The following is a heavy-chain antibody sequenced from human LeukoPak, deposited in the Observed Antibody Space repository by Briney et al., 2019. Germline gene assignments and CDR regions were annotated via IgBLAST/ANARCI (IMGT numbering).Heavy chain of an antibody. J-gene: IGHJ5*02. CDR1: GYSINSAYY. D-gene: IGHD2-2*01. V-gene: IGHV4-38-2*02. CDR3: AKSSNWFDP. Sequence: SETLSLTCTVSGYSINSAYYWGRIRQPPEKGLEWIGSIYHGGSTYFNPSLKSRVTISIDTSKNQFSLKLSSVTAADTAVYYCAKSSNWFDPWGQGTLVTVSS. CDR2: IYHGGST.